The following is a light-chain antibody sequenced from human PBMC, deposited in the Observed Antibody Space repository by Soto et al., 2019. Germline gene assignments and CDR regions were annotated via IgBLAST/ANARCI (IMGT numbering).Light chain of an antibody. CDR3: QQYHNRLRT. CDR1: QSVSIN. CDR2: GAS. V-gene: IGKV3-15*01. Sequence: QGPGIVLGARRIITTISCRASQSVSINLGWYQQKPGQAPRLLIYGASTRATGIPARFSGSGHGKEFILTITSLQSEHLALYSCQQYHNRLRTFPSGTKVDI. J-gene: IGKJ1*01.